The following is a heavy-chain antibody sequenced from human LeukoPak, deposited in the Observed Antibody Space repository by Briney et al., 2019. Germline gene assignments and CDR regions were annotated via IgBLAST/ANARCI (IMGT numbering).Heavy chain of an antibody. D-gene: IGHD3-22*01. CDR2: INPNGGST. V-gene: IGHV1-46*01. J-gene: IGHJ4*02. CDR3: ARADYYDASGYFYDY. CDR1: GYTFTTHY. Sequence: GASVKVSCKASGYTFTTHYIHWVRQAPGQGLEWVGIINPNGGSTTYPQKFQGRVTMTRDMSTSTVYMELSSLTSEDTAVYYCARADYYDASGYFYDYWGQGTLVTVSS.